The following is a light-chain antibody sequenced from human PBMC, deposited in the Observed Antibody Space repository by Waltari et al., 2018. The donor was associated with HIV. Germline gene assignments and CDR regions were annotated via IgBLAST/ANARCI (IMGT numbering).Light chain of an antibody. Sequence: EIHMTQSPSTLSAPVGDRVTITCRASQDVKNWLAWYQQKSGKAPKLLIHNASNLEYGVSSRFNGSGSGTTFTLTIDNLQPDDFATYYCQQYNSDFCTFGQGTKLEI. V-gene: IGKV1-5*03. J-gene: IGKJ2*02. CDR1: QDVKNW. CDR3: QQYNSDFCT. CDR2: NAS.